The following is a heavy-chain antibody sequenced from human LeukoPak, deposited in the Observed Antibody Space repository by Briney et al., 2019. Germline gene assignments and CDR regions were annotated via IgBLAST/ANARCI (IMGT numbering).Heavy chain of an antibody. Sequence: PGGSLRLSCVVSGFTFSSYGMHWVRQAPGKGLEWVSAISGSGGSTYYADSVKGRFTISRDNSKNTLYLQMNSLRAEDTAVYYCAKDSYDFWSGLDYWGQGTLVTVSS. CDR3: AKDSYDFWSGLDY. V-gene: IGHV3-23*01. J-gene: IGHJ4*02. D-gene: IGHD3-3*01. CDR1: GFTFSSYG. CDR2: ISGSGGST.